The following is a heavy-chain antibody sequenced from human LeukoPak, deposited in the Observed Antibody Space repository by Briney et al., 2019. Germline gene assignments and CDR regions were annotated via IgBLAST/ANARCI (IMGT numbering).Heavy chain of an antibody. CDR2: IYATGST. CDR1: GGSISSYY. D-gene: IGHD3-10*01. J-gene: IGHJ5*02. Sequence: SETLSLTCTVSGGSISSYYWSWIRQPPGKGREWIGYIYATGSTNYNPSLKSRVTISVDTSKNQFSLNLRSVNAADTAVYYCARHGSVRSPLGPWGQGTLVTVSS. CDR3: ARHGSVRSPLGP. V-gene: IGHV4-4*09.